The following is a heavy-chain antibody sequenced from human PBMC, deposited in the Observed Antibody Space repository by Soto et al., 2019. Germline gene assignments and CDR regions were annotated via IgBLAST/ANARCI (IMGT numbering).Heavy chain of an antibody. D-gene: IGHD1-26*01. CDR1: GFTFSDYA. J-gene: IGHJ4*02. Sequence: GSLRLSCAASGFTFSDYAMTWVRQAPGKGLEWVSSISGSGSSTSYADSVKGRFTMSRDNSKNTLYLQMSSLRAEDTAVYYCAKGGEYSGSQSSDYWGQGTLVTVSS. CDR3: AKGGEYSGSQSSDY. CDR2: ISGSGSST. V-gene: IGHV3-23*01.